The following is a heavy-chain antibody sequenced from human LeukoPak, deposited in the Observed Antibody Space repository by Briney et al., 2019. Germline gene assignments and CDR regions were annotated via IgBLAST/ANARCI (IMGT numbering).Heavy chain of an antibody. CDR1: GFSFSSYW. Sequence: GGSLRLSCAASGFSFSSYWMHWVRQAPGKGLMWVSRIDSDGSITRYADSVKGRFTISRDNAKNTVYLQMNSLRAEDTAVYYCARGGEYCSGGSCYPLHDWGQGTLVTVSS. CDR2: IDSDGSIT. V-gene: IGHV3-74*01. CDR3: ARGGEYCSGGSCYPLHD. J-gene: IGHJ4*02. D-gene: IGHD2-15*01.